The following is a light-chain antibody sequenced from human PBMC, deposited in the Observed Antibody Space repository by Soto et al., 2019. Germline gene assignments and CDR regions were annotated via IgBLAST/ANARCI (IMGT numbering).Light chain of an antibody. CDR3: QQYAASPIT. Sequence: ENVLTQSPGTLSLSPGERATLSCRASHSVGRNFIAWFQQKPGQAPRLLMHTASVRATGIPDRFSGSGSGTDFTLTITRLEPEDFAVFYCQQYAASPITFGGGTKVEI. J-gene: IGKJ4*01. V-gene: IGKV3-20*01. CDR2: TAS. CDR1: HSVGRNF.